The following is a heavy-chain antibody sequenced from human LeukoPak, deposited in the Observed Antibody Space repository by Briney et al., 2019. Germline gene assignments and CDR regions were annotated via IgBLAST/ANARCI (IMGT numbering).Heavy chain of an antibody. CDR1: GFTFSGSA. CDR3: ARDLNYAHDY. Sequence: TGGSLRLSCAASGFTFSGSAMNWVRQAPGKGLEWVAIISYDGTNKYYADSVKGRFTISRDNSKDTLYLQMNSLRAEDTAVYYCARDLNYAHDYWGQGTLVTVSS. V-gene: IGHV3-30-3*01. CDR2: ISYDGTNK. J-gene: IGHJ4*02. D-gene: IGHD2-2*01.